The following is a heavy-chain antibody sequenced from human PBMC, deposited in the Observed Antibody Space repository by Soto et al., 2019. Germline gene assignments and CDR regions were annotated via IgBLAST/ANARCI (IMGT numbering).Heavy chain of an antibody. CDR1: GGSFSGYY. Sequence: SETLSLTCAVYGGSFSGYYWSWIRQPPGKGLEWIGEINHSGSTNYNPTLKSRVTISVDTSKNQFSLKLSSVTAADTAVYYCARGGSSTGDPRQPQSHFDYWGQGTLVTVSS. D-gene: IGHD7-27*01. CDR2: INHSGST. CDR3: ARGGSSTGDPRQPQSHFDY. J-gene: IGHJ4*02. V-gene: IGHV4-34*01.